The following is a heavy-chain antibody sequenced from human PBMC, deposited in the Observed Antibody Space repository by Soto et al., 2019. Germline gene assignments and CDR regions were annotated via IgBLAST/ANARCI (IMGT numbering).Heavy chain of an antibody. D-gene: IGHD6-6*01. Sequence: SETLSLTCAVYGGSFSGYYWSWIRQPPGKGLEWIGEISQSGNTNYSPSLKSRVSISIDTSKKQFSLNLASVSAADTAVYYCARAPKVSGSSQTRPDFWGQGTLVTVSS. CDR3: ARAPKVSGSSQTRPDF. CDR1: GGSFSGYY. CDR2: ISQSGNT. V-gene: IGHV4-34*01. J-gene: IGHJ4*02.